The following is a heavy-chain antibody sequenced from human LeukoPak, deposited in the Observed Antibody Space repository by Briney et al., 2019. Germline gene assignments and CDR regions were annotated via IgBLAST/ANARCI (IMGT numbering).Heavy chain of an antibody. D-gene: IGHD2-2*01. CDR1: GFTIAW. Sequence: GGSLRLSCAASGFTIAWMSWVRQAPGKGLEWVGRIKSKTNGGTTTYAAPVKGRFAISRDESKNTVSLLMNSLTTEDTAVYYCTTSSTPCCYDDAFDIWGQGTLVSVSS. CDR2: IKSKTNGGTT. V-gene: IGHV3-15*01. CDR3: TTSSTPCCYDDAFDI. J-gene: IGHJ3*02.